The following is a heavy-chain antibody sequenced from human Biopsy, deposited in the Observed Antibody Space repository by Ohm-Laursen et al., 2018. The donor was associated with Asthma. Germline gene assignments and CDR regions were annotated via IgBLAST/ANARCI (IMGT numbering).Heavy chain of an antibody. J-gene: IGHJ3*02. Sequence: GSLRLSCSASGFTFRSYWMSWDRQAPGKGLEWVANIKEDGSEKYYVDSVKGRFTISRDNAKNSLYLQMNSLRAEETAVYYCARARESSSWASAFDIWGQGTKVTVSS. V-gene: IGHV3-7*01. CDR2: IKEDGSEK. D-gene: IGHD6-6*01. CDR1: GFTFRSYW. CDR3: ARARESSSWASAFDI.